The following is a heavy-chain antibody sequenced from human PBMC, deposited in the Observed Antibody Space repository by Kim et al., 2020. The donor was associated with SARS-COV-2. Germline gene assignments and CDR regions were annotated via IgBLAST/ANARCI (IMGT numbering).Heavy chain of an antibody. CDR1: GFTFSSYA. V-gene: IGHV3-23*01. D-gene: IGHD1-26*01. Sequence: GGSLRLSCAASGFTFSSYAMSWVRQAPGKGLEWVSAISGSGGSTYYADSVKGRFTISRDNSKNTLYLQMNSLRAEDTAVYYCAKDAEWEQLIMSTYYFDYWGQGTLVTVSS. CDR2: ISGSGGST. CDR3: AKDAEWEQLIMSTYYFDY. J-gene: IGHJ4*02.